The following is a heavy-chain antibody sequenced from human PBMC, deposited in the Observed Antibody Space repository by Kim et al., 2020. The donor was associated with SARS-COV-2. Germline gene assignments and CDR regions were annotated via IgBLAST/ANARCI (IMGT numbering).Heavy chain of an antibody. J-gene: IGHJ5*02. V-gene: IGHV3-74*01. CDR2: INSDGGDT. Sequence: GGSLRLSCEASGFTFSNYWMNWVRQGPGKGLVWVSRINSDGGDTHYADSVKGRFTISRDNAENTLHLQLNSLGVEDTAIYYCARGTFQQGFDPWGQGTLVTVYS. CDR3: ARGTFQQGFDP. CDR1: GFTFSNYW.